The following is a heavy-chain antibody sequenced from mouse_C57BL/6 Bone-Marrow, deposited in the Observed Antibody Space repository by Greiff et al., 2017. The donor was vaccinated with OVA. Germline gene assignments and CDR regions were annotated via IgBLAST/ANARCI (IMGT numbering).Heavy chain of an antibody. CDR2: ISDGGSYT. D-gene: IGHD2-5*01. CDR3: ARETTIVTRGYAMDY. Sequence: EVKLVESGGGLVKPGGSLKLSCAASGFTFSSYAMSWVRQTPEKRLEWVATISDGGSYTYYPDNVKGRFTISRDNAKNNLYLQMSQLKSEDTAMYYCARETTIVTRGYAMDYWGQGTSVTVSS. V-gene: IGHV5-4*01. J-gene: IGHJ4*01. CDR1: GFTFSSYA.